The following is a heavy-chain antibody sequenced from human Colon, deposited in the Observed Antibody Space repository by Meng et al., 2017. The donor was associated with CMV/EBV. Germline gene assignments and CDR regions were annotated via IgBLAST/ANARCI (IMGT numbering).Heavy chain of an antibody. V-gene: IGHV3-48*04. D-gene: IGHD2-2*01. J-gene: IGHJ4*02. CDR1: GFTFNSYS. Sequence: GESLKISCAASGFTFNSYSMNWVRQAPGKGLEWVSYISSSTYTTYYIDSVKGRFTISRDNAEKSLYLQMNSLRAEDTAVYYCTRDGFAAAFFEYWGQGTLVTVSS. CDR3: TRDGFAAAFFEY. CDR2: ISSSTYTT.